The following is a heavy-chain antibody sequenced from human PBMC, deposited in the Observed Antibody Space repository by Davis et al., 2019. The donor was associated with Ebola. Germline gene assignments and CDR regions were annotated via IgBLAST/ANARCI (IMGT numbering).Heavy chain of an antibody. D-gene: IGHD2-15*01. V-gene: IGHV3-73*01. Sequence: PGGSLRLSCAASGFTFSGSAMHWVRQSSGKGLEWVGRIRSKANSYATTYAASVKGRFTISRDDSKNTAYLQMNSLKTEDTAVYYCSVPGGSGDYWGQGTLVTVSS. CDR2: IRSKANSYAT. CDR3: SVPGGSGDY. CDR1: GFTFSGSA. J-gene: IGHJ4*02.